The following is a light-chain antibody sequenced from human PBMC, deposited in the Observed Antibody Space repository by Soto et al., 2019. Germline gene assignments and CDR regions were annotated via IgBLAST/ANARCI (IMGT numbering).Light chain of an antibody. V-gene: IGLV1-44*01. CDR3: AAWDDTLKRYV. Sequence: QPVLTQPPSASETPGQTVSISCSGSNSNIASNTVNWYQHLPGTAPKLLIYYNNQRPSGVPDRFSGSKSGTSASLAISWLQSEDESDYYCAAWDDTLKRYVFGTGTKLTVL. CDR1: NSNIASNT. J-gene: IGLJ1*01. CDR2: YNN.